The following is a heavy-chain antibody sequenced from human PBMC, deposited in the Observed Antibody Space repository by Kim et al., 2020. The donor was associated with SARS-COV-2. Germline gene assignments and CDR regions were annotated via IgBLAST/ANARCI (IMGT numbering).Heavy chain of an antibody. V-gene: IGHV3-7*04. CDR1: GFTFSSNW. J-gene: IGHJ6*02. D-gene: IGHD6-13*01. CDR2: IKQDGSEK. Sequence: GGSLRLSCAASGFTFSSNWMSWVRQAPGKGLEWVANIKQDGSEKYYVDSVKGRFTISRDNAKNSLYLQMNSLRAEDTAVYYCARGGLIAAAHIWGYYYYYGMVGWGQGATVTVSS. CDR3: ARGGLIAAAHIWGYYYYYGMVG.